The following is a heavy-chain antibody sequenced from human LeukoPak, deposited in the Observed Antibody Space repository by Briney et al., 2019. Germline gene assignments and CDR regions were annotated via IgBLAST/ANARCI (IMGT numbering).Heavy chain of an antibody. J-gene: IGHJ4*02. CDR3: AINYGGKDDY. CDR1: AFIFNNAW. Sequence: GGSLRLSCATSAFIFNNAWMSWVRQAPGKGLEWVSVIYSGGSTYYADSVKGRFTISRDNSKNTLYLQMNSLRAEDTAVYYCAINYGGKDDYWGQGTLVTVSS. CDR2: IYSGGST. D-gene: IGHD4-23*01. V-gene: IGHV3-53*01.